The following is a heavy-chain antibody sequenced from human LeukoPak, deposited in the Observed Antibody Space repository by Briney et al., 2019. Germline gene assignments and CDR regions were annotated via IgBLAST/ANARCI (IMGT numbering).Heavy chain of an antibody. CDR1: GYTFTSYA. CDR2: INAGNGNT. CDR3: ARDKGYSSSYGY. Sequence: ASVKVSCKASGYTFTSYAMHWVRQAPGQRLEWMGWINAGNGNTKYSQKFQGRVTITRDTSASTAYMELSSLRSDDTAVYYCARDKGYSSSYGYWGQGTLVTVSS. J-gene: IGHJ4*02. V-gene: IGHV1-3*01. D-gene: IGHD6-13*01.